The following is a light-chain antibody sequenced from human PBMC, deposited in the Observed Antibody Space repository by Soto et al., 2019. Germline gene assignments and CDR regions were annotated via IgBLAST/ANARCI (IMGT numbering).Light chain of an antibody. CDR3: CSFAGSSNLYV. J-gene: IGLJ1*01. CDR1: NSDVGSYYL. CDR2: EVS. V-gene: IGLV2-23*02. Sequence: SVLTQPASVSGSPGQSITISCTGTNSDVGSYYLVSWYQQHPGKAPKLMIYEVSKRPSGVSDRFSGSKSGNTASLTISGLQTEDEADYYCCSFAGSSNLYVFGTGTKVTVL.